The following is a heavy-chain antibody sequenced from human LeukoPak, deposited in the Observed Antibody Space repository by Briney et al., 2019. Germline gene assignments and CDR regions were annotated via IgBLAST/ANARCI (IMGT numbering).Heavy chain of an antibody. V-gene: IGHV3-21*01. CDR1: GFTFSSYS. CDR3: ARFPGDLYCSGGSCYKDYGMDV. CDR2: ISSSSSYI. D-gene: IGHD2-15*01. Sequence: GGSLRLSCAASGFTFSSYSMNWVRQAPGKGLEWVSSISSSSSYIYYADSVKGRFTISRDNAKNSLYLQMNSLRAEDTAVYYCARFPGDLYCSGGSCYKDYGMDVWGQGTTVTVSS. J-gene: IGHJ6*02.